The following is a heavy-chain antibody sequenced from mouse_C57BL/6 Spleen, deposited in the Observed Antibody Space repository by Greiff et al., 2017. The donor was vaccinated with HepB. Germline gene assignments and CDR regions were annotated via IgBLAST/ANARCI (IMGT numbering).Heavy chain of an antibody. CDR3: ARQRGSAWFAY. CDR1: GFTFSSYG. Sequence: EVKLMESGGDLVKPGGSLKLSCAASGFTFSSYGMSWVRQTPDKRLEWVATISSGGSYTYYPDSVKGRFTISRDNAKNTLYLQMSSLKSEDTAMYYCARQRGSAWFAYWGQGTLVTVSA. J-gene: IGHJ3*01. CDR2: ISSGGSYT. V-gene: IGHV5-6*01.